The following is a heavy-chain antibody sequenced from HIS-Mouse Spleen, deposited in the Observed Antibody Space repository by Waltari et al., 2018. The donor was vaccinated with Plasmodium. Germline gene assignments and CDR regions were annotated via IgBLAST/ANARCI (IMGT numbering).Heavy chain of an antibody. V-gene: IGHV1-2*02. CDR1: GYTFTGYY. Sequence: QVQLVQSGAEVKKPGASVKVSCKASGYTFTGYYMHWVRQAPGQGLEWMGWINPNRCGTNYAQKFQGRVTMTRETSISTAYMELSRLRSDDTAVYYCARVLGYKAAAGTFVEYFQHWGQGTLVTVSS. J-gene: IGHJ1*01. CDR3: ARVLGYKAAAGTFVEYFQH. D-gene: IGHD6-13*01. CDR2: INPNRCGT.